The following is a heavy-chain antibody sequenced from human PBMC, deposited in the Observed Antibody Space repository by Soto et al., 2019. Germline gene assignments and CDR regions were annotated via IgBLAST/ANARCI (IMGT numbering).Heavy chain of an antibody. Sequence: QVQLVQSGAEVKKPGSSVKVSCKASGGTFSSYAISWVRQAPGQGLEWMGGIIPIFGTANYAQKFQGRVTITEDESTSTAYMELSSLRSEDTAVYYCARTYYYDSSGYYLYYFDYWGQGTLVTVSS. CDR3: ARTYYYDSSGYYLYYFDY. CDR2: IIPIFGTA. CDR1: GGTFSSYA. J-gene: IGHJ4*02. D-gene: IGHD3-22*01. V-gene: IGHV1-69*01.